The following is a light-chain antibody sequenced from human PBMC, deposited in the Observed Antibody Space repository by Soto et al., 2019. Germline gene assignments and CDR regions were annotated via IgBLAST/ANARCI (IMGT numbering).Light chain of an antibody. J-gene: IGKJ1*01. CDR1: QSVSNNY. CDR3: QQYGTSPRT. CDR2: GAS. Sequence: IVLTQSPGTLSLSPWERATLSCRASQSVSNNYLAWYQQKPGQAPRLLIYGASRRATGIPDRFSGGGSGTDFTLTISRLEPEDFAVYYCQQYGTSPRTFGQGTKVDIK. V-gene: IGKV3-20*01.